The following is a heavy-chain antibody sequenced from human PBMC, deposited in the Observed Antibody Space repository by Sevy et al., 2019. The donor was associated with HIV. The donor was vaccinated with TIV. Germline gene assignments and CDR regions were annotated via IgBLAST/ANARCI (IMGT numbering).Heavy chain of an antibody. V-gene: IGHV3-11*01. Sequence: GGSLRLPCAASGFTFSDYYMSWIRQAPGKGLEWVSDISSSGSTIYYADSVKGRFTISRDNAKNSLYLQMNSLRAEDTAVYYCARDYTSYYYDSSGYDHYWGQRTLVTVSS. CDR3: ARDYTSYYYDSSGYDHY. D-gene: IGHD3-22*01. J-gene: IGHJ4*02. CDR2: ISSSGSTI. CDR1: GFTFSDYY.